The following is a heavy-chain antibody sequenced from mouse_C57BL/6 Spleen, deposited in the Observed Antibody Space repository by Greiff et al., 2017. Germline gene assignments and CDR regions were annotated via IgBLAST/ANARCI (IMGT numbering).Heavy chain of an antibody. CDR3: TRGGFLAY. J-gene: IGHJ3*01. V-gene: IGHV1-15*01. Sequence: LQESGAELVRPGASVTLSCKASGYTFTDYEMHWVKQTPVHGLEWIGAIDPETGGTAYNQKFKGKAILTADKSSSTAYMELRSLTSEDSAVYYCTRGGFLAYWGQGTLVTVSA. CDR1: GYTFTDYE. CDR2: IDPETGGT.